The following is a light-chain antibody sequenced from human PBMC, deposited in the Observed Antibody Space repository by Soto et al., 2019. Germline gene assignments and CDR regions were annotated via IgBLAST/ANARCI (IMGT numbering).Light chain of an antibody. CDR2: GAS. V-gene: IGKV3-15*01. CDR1: QSVTSN. CDR3: QQYGSSLRT. J-gene: IGKJ1*01. Sequence: EIVMTQSPATLSVSPGERATLSCRASQSVTSNLAWYQQKPGQAPRLLIYGASTRATGIPVRFSGSGSGTEFTLTISRLEPEDFAVYYCQQYGSSLRTFGQGTKVDIK.